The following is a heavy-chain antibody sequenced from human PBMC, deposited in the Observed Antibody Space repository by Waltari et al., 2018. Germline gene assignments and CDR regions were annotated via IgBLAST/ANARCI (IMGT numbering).Heavy chain of an antibody. V-gene: IGHV4-59*11. J-gene: IGHJ2*01. CDR3: ARGGGTTVTSHFDL. D-gene: IGHD4-17*01. CDR1: GGSISSHY. Sequence: QVQLQESGPGLVKPSETLSLTCTVSGGSISSHYWSWIRQPPGKGLEWIGYIYYSGSTNYNPSLKSRVTISVDTSKSQFSLKLSSVTAADTAVYYCARGGGTTVTSHFDLWGRGTLVTVSS. CDR2: IYYSGST.